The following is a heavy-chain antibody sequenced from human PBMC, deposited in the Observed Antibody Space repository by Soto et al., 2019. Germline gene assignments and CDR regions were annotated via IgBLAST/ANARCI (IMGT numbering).Heavy chain of an antibody. J-gene: IGHJ4*02. V-gene: IGHV3-21*01. CDR3: ARPLLGTGTSTINSCYEAGY. D-gene: IGHD2-2*01. Sequence: EVQLVESGGGLVKPGGSLRLSCAASGFSFRSYAMNWVRQAPGKGLEWVSSISMSSNYIYYADSVKGRFTISRDDAKNSLYLQMNSLRTEDTAVYYRARPLLGTGTSTINSCYEAGYWCQGYLVTVSS. CDR2: ISMSSNYI. CDR1: GFSFRSYA.